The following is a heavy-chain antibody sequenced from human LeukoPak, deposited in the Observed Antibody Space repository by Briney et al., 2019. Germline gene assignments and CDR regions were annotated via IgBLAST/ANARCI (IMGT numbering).Heavy chain of an antibody. V-gene: IGHV1-46*01. CDR1: GFTFTNYN. J-gene: IGHJ3*02. D-gene: IGHD5-24*01. CDR3: ARVRDGYNDAYDI. Sequence: ASVKVSCKASGFTFTNYNMHWVRQAPGQRLESMGIINPSGGSTNYAQNFQGRVTMTRDTSTSTVYMELSSLRSEDTAVYYCARVRDGYNDAYDIWGQGTMVTVPS. CDR2: INPSGGST.